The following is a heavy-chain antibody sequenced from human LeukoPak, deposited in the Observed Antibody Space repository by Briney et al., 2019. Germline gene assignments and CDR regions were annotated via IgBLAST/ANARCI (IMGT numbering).Heavy chain of an antibody. CDR3: ARQRLPVAGTPRFDY. J-gene: IGHJ4*02. V-gene: IGHV1-69*05. D-gene: IGHD6-19*01. CDR2: IIPIFGTA. Sequence: SVKVSCKASGGTFSSYAISWVRQAPGQGLEWMGRIIPIFGTANYAQKFQGRVMITTDESTSTAYMELSSLRSEDTAVYYCARQRLPVAGTPRFDYWGQGTLVTVSS. CDR1: GGTFSSYA.